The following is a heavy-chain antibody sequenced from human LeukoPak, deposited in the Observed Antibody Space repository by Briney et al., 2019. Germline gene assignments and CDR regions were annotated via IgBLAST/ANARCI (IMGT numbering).Heavy chain of an antibody. V-gene: IGHV4-39*01. CDR3: ARQRGSGWYHPHLF. CDR1: GGSISSSSYY. J-gene: IGHJ4*02. CDR2: IYYSGST. Sequence: SETLSLTCTVSGGSISSSSYYWGWIRQPPGKGLEWIGSIYYSGSTYYNPSLKSRVTISVDTSKNQFSLKLSSVTAADTAVYYCARQRGSGWYHPHLFWGQGILVTVSS. D-gene: IGHD6-19*01.